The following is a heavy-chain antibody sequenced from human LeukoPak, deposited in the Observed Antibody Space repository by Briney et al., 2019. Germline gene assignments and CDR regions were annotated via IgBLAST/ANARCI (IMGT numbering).Heavy chain of an antibody. CDR3: ARRAGGYSHSYDY. J-gene: IGHJ4*02. CDR1: EFTFSSYW. Sequence: PGGSLRLSCAASEFTFSSYWMHWVRQAPGKGLVWVSIIYSGGNTYYADSVKGRFTISRDNSKNTLYLQMNNLRADDTAVYYCARRAGGYSHSYDYWGQGTLVTVSS. CDR2: IYSGGNT. D-gene: IGHD4-23*01. V-gene: IGHV3-53*01.